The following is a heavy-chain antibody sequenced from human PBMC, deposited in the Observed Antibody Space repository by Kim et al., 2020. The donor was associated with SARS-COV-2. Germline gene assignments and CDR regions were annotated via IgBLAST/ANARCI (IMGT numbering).Heavy chain of an antibody. CDR2: ISYDGSNK. Sequence: GGSLRLSCAASGFTFSSYGMHWVRQAPGKGLEWVAVISYDGSNKYYADSVKGRFTISRDNSKNTLYLQMNSLRAEDTAVYYCAKDVKILVPAAIIGYYY. D-gene: IGHD2-2*02. J-gene: IGHJ6*01. V-gene: IGHV3-30*18. CDR3: AKDVKILVPAAIIGYYY. CDR1: GFTFSSYG.